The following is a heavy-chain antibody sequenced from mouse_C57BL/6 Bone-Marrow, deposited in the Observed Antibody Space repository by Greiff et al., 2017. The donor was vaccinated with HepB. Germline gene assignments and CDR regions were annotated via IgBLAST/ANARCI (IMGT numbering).Heavy chain of an antibody. CDR1: GYSITSGYY. J-gene: IGHJ1*03. Sequence: EVQLVESGPGLVKPSQSLSLTCSVTGYSITSGYYWNWIRQFPGNKLEWMGYISYDGSNNYNPSLKNRISITRDTSKNQFFLKLNSVTTEDTATYYCARGRGLRRDWYFDVWGTGTTVTVSS. CDR3: ARGRGLRRDWYFDV. CDR2: ISYDGSN. D-gene: IGHD2-4*01. V-gene: IGHV3-6*01.